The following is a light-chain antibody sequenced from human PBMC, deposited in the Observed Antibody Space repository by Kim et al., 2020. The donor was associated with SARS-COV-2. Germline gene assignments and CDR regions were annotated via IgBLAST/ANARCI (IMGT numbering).Light chain of an antibody. V-gene: IGKV2-30*01. CDR2: KVS. Sequence: DVVMTQSPLSLPVTLGQPASISCRSSQSLVYSDGNTYLNWFQQRPGQSPRCLIYKVSNRDSGVPDRFSGSGSGTAFTLKISRVEAEDVGVYYCMQGTHWPLTFGPGTKVDIK. CDR3: MQGTHWPLT. CDR1: QSLVYSDGNTY. J-gene: IGKJ3*01.